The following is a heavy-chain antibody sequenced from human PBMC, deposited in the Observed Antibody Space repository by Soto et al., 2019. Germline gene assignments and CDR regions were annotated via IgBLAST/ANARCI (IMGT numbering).Heavy chain of an antibody. CDR3: ARDLRRITMIVGSLGMDV. J-gene: IGHJ6*02. D-gene: IGHD3-22*01. CDR1: GYTFTSYY. V-gene: IGHV1-46*01. Sequence: SVKVSCKASGYTFTSYYMHWVRQAPGQGLEWMGIINPSGGSTSYAQKFQGRVTMTRDTSTSTVYMELSSLRSEDTAVYYCARDLRRITMIVGSLGMDVWGQGTTVTVSS. CDR2: INPSGGST.